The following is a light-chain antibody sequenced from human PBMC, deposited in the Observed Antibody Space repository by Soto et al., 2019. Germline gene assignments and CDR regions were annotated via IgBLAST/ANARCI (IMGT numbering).Light chain of an antibody. J-gene: IGLJ1*01. CDR3: SAWDDSLSGYV. Sequence: QSVLTQAPSASGTPGQRVTISCSGSSFNIGSNYVYWYQQLPGTAPKLVIFRNDQRPSGIPDRISGSKSGTSASLAISGLRSEDEVDYYCSAWDDSLSGYVFGTGTKLTVL. CDR2: RND. V-gene: IGLV1-47*01. CDR1: SFNIGSNY.